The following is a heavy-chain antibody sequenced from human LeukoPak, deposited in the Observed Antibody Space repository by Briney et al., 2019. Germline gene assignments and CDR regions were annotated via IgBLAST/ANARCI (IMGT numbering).Heavy chain of an antibody. CDR3: TTRGGSFSIFDY. J-gene: IGHJ4*02. Sequence: AGGSLRLSCAASGFTFSDAWMSWVRQAPGKGLEWVGRIKSKTDGGTTDYAAPVKGRFTISRDDSKNTLYLQMDSLKTEDTAVYYCTTRGGSFSIFDYWGQGTLVTVSS. CDR1: GFTFSDAW. CDR2: IKSKTDGGTT. D-gene: IGHD1-26*01. V-gene: IGHV3-15*01.